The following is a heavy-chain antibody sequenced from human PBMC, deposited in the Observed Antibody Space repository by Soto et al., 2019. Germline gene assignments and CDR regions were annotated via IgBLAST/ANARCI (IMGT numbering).Heavy chain of an antibody. V-gene: IGHV3-7*01. D-gene: IGHD2-15*01. CDR1: GFTFSSYW. CDR2: IKQDGSEK. CDR3: ARDRRYCSGGSCYFHFDY. Sequence: EVQLVESGGGLVQPGGSLRLSCAASGFTFSSYWMSWVRQAPGKGLEWVANIKQDGSEKYYVDSVKGRFTISRDNAKNSLYLQMNSLRAEDTAVYYCARDRRYCSGGSCYFHFDYWGQGTLVTVSS. J-gene: IGHJ4*02.